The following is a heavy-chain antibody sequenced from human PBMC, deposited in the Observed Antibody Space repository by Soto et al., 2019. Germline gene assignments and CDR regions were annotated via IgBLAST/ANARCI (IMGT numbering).Heavy chain of an antibody. D-gene: IGHD3-10*01. Sequence: SETLSLTCNVSGVSLTGYHWNWIRQPPGKTLEWIGFVYYSGSVSYNPSLKGRASISVDRSKDQFSLRLTSVTAADTAVYYCARRLNLGSFDHWGQGTLVTVSS. J-gene: IGHJ5*02. V-gene: IGHV4-59*01. CDR1: GVSLTGYH. CDR3: ARRLNLGSFDH. CDR2: VYYSGSV.